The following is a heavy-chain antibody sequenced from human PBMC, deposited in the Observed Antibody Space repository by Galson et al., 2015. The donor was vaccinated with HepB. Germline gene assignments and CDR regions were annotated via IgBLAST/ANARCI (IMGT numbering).Heavy chain of an antibody. Sequence: SVKVSCKASGYTFTSYYMHWVRQAPGQGLEWMGIINPSGGSTSYAQKFQGRVTMTRDTSTSTVYMELSSLRSEDTAVYYCARDSIGPSGSYPGRFDYWGQGTLVTVSS. CDR1: GYTFTSYY. D-gene: IGHD1-26*01. CDR2: INPSGGST. J-gene: IGHJ4*02. V-gene: IGHV1-46*01. CDR3: ARDSIGPSGSYPGRFDY.